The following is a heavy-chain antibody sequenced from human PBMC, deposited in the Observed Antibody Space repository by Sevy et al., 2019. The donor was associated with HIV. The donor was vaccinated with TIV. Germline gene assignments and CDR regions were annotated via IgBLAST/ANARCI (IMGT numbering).Heavy chain of an antibody. Sequence: GGSLRLSCAASGFTFSSYGMHWVRQAPGKGLEWVAVIWYDGNNKYYADSVKGRFTISRDNSKNTLYLQMNSLREEDTAVYYCARDTVYYDILTGYYDYYGMDVWGQGTTVTVSS. CDR3: ARDTVYYDILTGYYDYYGMDV. D-gene: IGHD3-9*01. J-gene: IGHJ6*02. CDR1: GFTFSSYG. V-gene: IGHV3-33*01. CDR2: IWYDGNNK.